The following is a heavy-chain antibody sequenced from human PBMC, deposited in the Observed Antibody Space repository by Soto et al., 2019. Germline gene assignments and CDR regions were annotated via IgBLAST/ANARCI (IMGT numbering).Heavy chain of an antibody. CDR1: GFTFSDYE. D-gene: IGHD2-21*02. J-gene: IGHJ6*01. CDR3: LSLTLSQLAGPLAGPSAYCGGDCYYYYRMDV. Sequence: PGGSLRLSCAAFGFTFSDYEMNWVRQAPGKGLEWVSYISSSGSTIYYADSVEGRFTVSRDNAKNSLYLQMDSLRAEDTAVYFCLSLTLSQLAGPLAGPSAYCGGDCYYYYRMDVWGQGTPVIVSS. V-gene: IGHV3-48*03. CDR2: ISSSGSTI.